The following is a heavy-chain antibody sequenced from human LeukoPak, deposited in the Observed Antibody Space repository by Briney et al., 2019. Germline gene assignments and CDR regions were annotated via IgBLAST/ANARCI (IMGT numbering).Heavy chain of an antibody. D-gene: IGHD3-22*01. Sequence: PGGSLRLSCAASGFTFSDYYMSWLRQAPGKGLEWVSYISSSGSTIYYPDSVKSRFTISRDNAKNSLYLQMNSLRAEDTAVYCCARGPYDSPINWFDPWGQGTLVTVSS. CDR2: ISSSGSTI. J-gene: IGHJ5*02. CDR3: ARGPYDSPINWFDP. CDR1: GFTFSDYY. V-gene: IGHV3-11*01.